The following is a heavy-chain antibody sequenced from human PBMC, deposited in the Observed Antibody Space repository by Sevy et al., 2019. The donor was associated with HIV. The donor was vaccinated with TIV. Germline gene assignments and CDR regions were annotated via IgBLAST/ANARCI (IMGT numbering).Heavy chain of an antibody. CDR2: ISAGGGST. CDR1: GFTFISYT. D-gene: IGHD5-12*01. Sequence: GGSLRLSCAASGFTFISYTMSWVRQAPGKGLEWVSSISAGGGSTYYADSVKGRFTISRDNSRSTVSLQMNSLRPADTAIYYCAKEHISGYDSGQGTLVTVSS. CDR3: AKEHISGYD. V-gene: IGHV3-23*01. J-gene: IGHJ4*02.